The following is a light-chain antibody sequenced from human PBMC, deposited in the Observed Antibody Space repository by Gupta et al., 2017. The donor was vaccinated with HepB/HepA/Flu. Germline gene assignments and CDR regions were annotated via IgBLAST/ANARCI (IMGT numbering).Light chain of an antibody. Sequence: QSALTQPRSGSGSPGQSVTISCTGSSSDVGGYNYVSWYQQHPGKAPKLMIYEVSKRPSGVPDHFSGSKSGNTASLTISGLQAEDEADYYCCSYAGSYTWVFGGGTKLTVL. J-gene: IGLJ3*02. CDR1: SSDVGGYNY. CDR3: CSYAGSYTWV. CDR2: EVS. V-gene: IGLV2-11*01.